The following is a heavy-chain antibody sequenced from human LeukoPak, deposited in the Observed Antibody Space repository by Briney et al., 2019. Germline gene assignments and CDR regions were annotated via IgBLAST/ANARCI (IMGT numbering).Heavy chain of an antibody. V-gene: IGHV4-38-2*01. Sequence: SETLSLTCGVSGYSISSGYYWGCIRQSPGKGLEWIGNIYRSGSTYYNPSLKSRFTISVDTSKNQYSLRLTSVTAADTAVYYCARRDRWFDPWGQGTLVTVSS. CDR2: IYRSGST. CDR3: ARRDRWFDP. CDR1: GYSISSGYY. J-gene: IGHJ5*02.